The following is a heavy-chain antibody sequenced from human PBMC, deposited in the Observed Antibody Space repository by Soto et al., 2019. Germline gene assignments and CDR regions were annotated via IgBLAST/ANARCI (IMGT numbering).Heavy chain of an antibody. Sequence: SVKVSCKASGGTFSSYAISWVRQAPGQGLEWMGGIIPIFGTANYAQKFQGRVTITADESTSTAYMELSSLRSEDTAVYYCARGPSIEWFLDYWGQGTLVTVSS. V-gene: IGHV1-69*13. CDR1: GGTFSSYA. D-gene: IGHD3-3*01. CDR3: ARGPSIEWFLDY. J-gene: IGHJ4*02. CDR2: IIPIFGTA.